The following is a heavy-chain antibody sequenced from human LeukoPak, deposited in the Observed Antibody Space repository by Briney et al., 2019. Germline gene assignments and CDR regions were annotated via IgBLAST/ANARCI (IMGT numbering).Heavy chain of an antibody. D-gene: IGHD3-10*01. J-gene: IGHJ4*02. CDR1: GGTFSSYA. CDR2: IIPIFGTA. Sequence: SVTVSFKASGGTFSSYAISWVRQAPGQGLEWMGGIIPIFGTANYAQKFQGRVTITADESTSTAYMELSSLRSEDTAVYYCARPCYYGSGSYTACDYWGQGTLVTVSS. V-gene: IGHV1-69*13. CDR3: ARPCYYGSGSYTACDY.